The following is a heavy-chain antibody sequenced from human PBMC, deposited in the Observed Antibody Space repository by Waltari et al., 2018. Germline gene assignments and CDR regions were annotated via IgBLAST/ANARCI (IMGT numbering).Heavy chain of an antibody. V-gene: IGHV1-3*01. J-gene: IGHJ6*02. CDR2: INVGDGNA. Sequence: QVQLVQSGAEVKKPGASVKVSCKASGYTFTSYAMHWVRQAPGQRLEWMGWINVGDGNAKYSPKFQGRVTITSDTSASTVYMELSSLRSEDTAVYSCARDGPYYYGMDVWGQGTTVTVSS. CDR1: GYTFTSYA. CDR3: ARDGPYYYGMDV.